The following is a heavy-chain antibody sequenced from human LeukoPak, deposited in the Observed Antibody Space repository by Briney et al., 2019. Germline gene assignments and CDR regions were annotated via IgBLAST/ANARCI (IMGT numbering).Heavy chain of an antibody. CDR2: ISYDGSNK. CDR3: ARDFSSGWYGYFDY. D-gene: IGHD6-19*01. J-gene: IGHJ4*02. Sequence: GGSLRLSCAASGFTFSRHAMHWVRQAPGKGLEWVAVISYDGSNKYYAESVKGRFTISRDNAKNSLYLQMNSLRAEDTAVYYCARDFSSGWYGYFDYWGQGTVVTVSS. V-gene: IGHV3-30-3*01. CDR1: GFTFSRHA.